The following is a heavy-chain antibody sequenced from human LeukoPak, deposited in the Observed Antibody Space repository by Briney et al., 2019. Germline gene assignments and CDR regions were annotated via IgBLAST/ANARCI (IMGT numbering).Heavy chain of an antibody. V-gene: IGHV4-59*12. D-gene: IGHD3-22*01. CDR1: DDSTTMYY. CDR3: ARGPGYYGSSGYRLDY. J-gene: IGHJ4*02. CDR2: VDHTGST. Sequence: SETLSLTCTVSDDSTTMYYWTWIRQPPGKGLEWIGYVDHTGSTNFNPSLNGRVSISRDTSKNLSSLRLRSVTAADTAVYYCARGPGYYGSSGYRLDYWGQGTLVTVSS.